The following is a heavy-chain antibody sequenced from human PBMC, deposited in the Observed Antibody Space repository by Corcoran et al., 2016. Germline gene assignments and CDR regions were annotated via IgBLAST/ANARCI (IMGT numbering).Heavy chain of an antibody. Sequence: QVQLVESGGGVVQPGRSLRLSCAASGFTFSSYGMHWVRQAPGQGLEWVAVIWYDGSNKYYAYSVKGRFTISRDNSKNTLYLQMNRLRAEDTAVYYCARVTTLYFDLWGRGTRVTVSS. CDR2: IWYDGSNK. V-gene: IGHV3-33*01. CDR3: ARVTTLYFDL. D-gene: IGHD4-17*01. J-gene: IGHJ2*01. CDR1: GFTFSSYG.